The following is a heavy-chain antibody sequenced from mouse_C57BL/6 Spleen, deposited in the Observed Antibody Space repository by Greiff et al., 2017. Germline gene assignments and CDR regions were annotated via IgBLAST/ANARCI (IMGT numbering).Heavy chain of an antibody. CDR2: IYPGSGNT. Sequence: QVQLQQSGAELVRPGASVKLSCKASGYTFTDYYINWVKQRPGQGLEWIARIYPGSGNTYYNEKFKGKATLTAEKSSSTAYMQLSSLTSEDSAVYFCARNGNRGYFDYWGQGTTLTVSS. J-gene: IGHJ2*01. CDR3: ARNGNRGYFDY. CDR1: GYTFTDYY. V-gene: IGHV1-76*01.